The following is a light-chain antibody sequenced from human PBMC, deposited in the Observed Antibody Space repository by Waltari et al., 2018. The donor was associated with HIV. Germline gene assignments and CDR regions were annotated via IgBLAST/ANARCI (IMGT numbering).Light chain of an antibody. J-gene: IGLJ2*01. CDR2: EAT. CDR1: TTDIDNYNV. V-gene: IGLV2-23*01. CDR3: CLYTGASYPVI. Sequence: QSALTQPASVSGSPGQSVTISCSGTTTDIDNYNVVLWYQPHPGNAPKLMLYEATKRPSGVSNRFSGSKSGNTASLTISGLQADDEADYYCCLYTGASYPVILGGGTKVTVL.